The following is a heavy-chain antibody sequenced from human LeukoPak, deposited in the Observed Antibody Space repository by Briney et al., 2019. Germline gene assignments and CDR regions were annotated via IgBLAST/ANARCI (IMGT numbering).Heavy chain of an antibody. D-gene: IGHD1-14*01. Sequence: PGGSLRLSCAASGFSFSTHWMYWVRQAPGKGLVWVSGIKSDGSSTNYVDSVKGRFTISRDNAKNTLYLQMSSLRAEDTAVYYCARDLTGPFDYWGQGTLVTVSS. CDR1: GFSFSTHW. CDR3: ARDLTGPFDY. CDR2: IKSDGSST. V-gene: IGHV3-74*01. J-gene: IGHJ4*02.